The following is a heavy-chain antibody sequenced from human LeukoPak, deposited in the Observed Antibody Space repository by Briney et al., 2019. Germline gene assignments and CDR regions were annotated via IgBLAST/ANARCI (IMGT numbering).Heavy chain of an antibody. CDR2: INHSGST. V-gene: IGHV4-34*01. CDR3: ARSFHYYGSGSYYSDWGSNEDDAFDI. D-gene: IGHD3-10*01. Sequence: SETLSLTCAVYGGPFSGYYWSWIRQPPGKGLEWIGEINHSGSTNYNPSLKSRVTISVDTSKNQFSLKLSSVTAADTAVYYCARSFHYYGSGSYYSDWGSNEDDAFDIWGQGTMVTVSS. CDR1: GGPFSGYY. J-gene: IGHJ3*02.